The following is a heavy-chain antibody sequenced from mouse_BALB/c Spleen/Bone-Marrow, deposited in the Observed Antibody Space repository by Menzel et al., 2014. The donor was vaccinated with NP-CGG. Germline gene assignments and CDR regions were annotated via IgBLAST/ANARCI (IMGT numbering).Heavy chain of an antibody. V-gene: IGHV5-9-2*01. D-gene: IGHD2-4*01. CDR1: GFTFNSYG. CDR3: ARHAYYDQTEVSFVY. CDR2: ISGGGCYT. Sequence: EVKLEESGGGLVESGGSLKLSCAASGFTFNSYGMSWVRQTPGKRREGVGTISGGGCYTSYPDSVKGRFTISRDNAKNNLYLQLSSLRSEDTALYYCARHAYYDQTEVSFVYWGQGTLVTVSA. J-gene: IGHJ3*01.